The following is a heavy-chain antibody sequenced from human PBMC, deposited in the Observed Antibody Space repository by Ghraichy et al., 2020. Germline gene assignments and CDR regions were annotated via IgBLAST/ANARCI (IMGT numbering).Heavy chain of an antibody. CDR3: TRGWEGYYYYGMDV. CDR1: GFTFSGSA. Sequence: ETLSLTCAASGFTFSGSAMHWVRQASGKGLEWVGRIRSKANSYATAYAASVKGRFTISRDDSKNTAYLQMNSLKTEDTAVYYCTRGWEGYYYYGMDVWGQGTTVTVSS. D-gene: IGHD1-26*01. CDR2: IRSKANSYAT. J-gene: IGHJ6*02. V-gene: IGHV3-73*01.